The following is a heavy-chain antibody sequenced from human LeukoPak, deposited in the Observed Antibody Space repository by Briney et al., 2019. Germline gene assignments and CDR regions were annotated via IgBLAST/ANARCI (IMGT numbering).Heavy chain of an antibody. Sequence: SETLSLTCAVSGYSISSGYYWGWIRQPPGKGLEWIGCIFDSGSTYYNPSLKSRVTTSVDTSKKQFSLKLSSVTAADTAVYFCARVDTGYYYMDVWGKGTTVTVSS. D-gene: IGHD5-18*01. V-gene: IGHV4-38-2*01. J-gene: IGHJ6*03. CDR1: GYSISSGYY. CDR2: IFDSGST. CDR3: ARVDTGYYYMDV.